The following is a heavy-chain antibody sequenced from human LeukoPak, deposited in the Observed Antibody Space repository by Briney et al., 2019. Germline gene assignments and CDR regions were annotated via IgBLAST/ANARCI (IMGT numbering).Heavy chain of an antibody. D-gene: IGHD3-10*01. Sequence: PGGSLRLSCAASGFTFDDYAMHWVRQAPGKGPEWVSGISWNSGSIGYADSVKGRFTISRDNAKNSLYLQMNSLRAEDTALYYCAKGLWFGEFDYWGQGTLVTVSS. CDR3: AKGLWFGEFDY. CDR2: ISWNSGSI. CDR1: GFTFDDYA. J-gene: IGHJ4*02. V-gene: IGHV3-9*01.